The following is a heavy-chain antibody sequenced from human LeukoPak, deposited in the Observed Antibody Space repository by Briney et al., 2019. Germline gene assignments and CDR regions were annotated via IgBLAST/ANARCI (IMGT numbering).Heavy chain of an antibody. CDR1: GFTFSSYA. D-gene: IGHD2-15*01. CDR2: ISGSGGST. V-gene: IGHV3-23*01. Sequence: GGYLRLSCAASGFTFSSYAMSWVRQAPGKGLEWVSAISGSGGSTYYADSVKGRFTISRDNSKNTLYLQMNSLRAEDTAVYYCAKVGVLHYYYYMDVWGKGTTVTVSS. J-gene: IGHJ6*03. CDR3: AKVGVLHYYYYMDV.